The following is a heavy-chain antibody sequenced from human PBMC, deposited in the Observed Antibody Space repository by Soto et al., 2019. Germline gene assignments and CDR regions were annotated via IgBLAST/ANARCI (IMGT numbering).Heavy chain of an antibody. D-gene: IGHD5-12*01. CDR1: GFTLSSCV. CDR3: AKVAVATIVSANDAFDI. CDR2: IDTGGGGST. Sequence: ESGGGLVQPGGSLRLSCAASGFTLSSCVMTWVRQAPGKGLEWVSGIDTGGGGSTYYADSVKGRFTISRDNSKNTLYLQMNSLRAEDTAVYYCAKVAVATIVSANDAFDIWGQGTMVTVSS. J-gene: IGHJ3*02. V-gene: IGHV3-23*01.